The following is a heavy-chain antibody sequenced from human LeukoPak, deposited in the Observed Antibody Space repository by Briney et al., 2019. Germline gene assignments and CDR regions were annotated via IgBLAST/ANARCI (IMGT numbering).Heavy chain of an antibody. Sequence: GASVKVSCTASGYTFSSYAISWVRQAPGQGLEWMGWISPYNGNTNSAQRFQGRVTMTTDTSTSAAYMELTSLRPDDTAVYHCARGVLWQQGSRYFDYWGQGTLVTVSS. D-gene: IGHD3-10*01. V-gene: IGHV1-18*01. CDR3: ARGVLWQQGSRYFDY. CDR1: GYTFSSYA. J-gene: IGHJ4*02. CDR2: ISPYNGNT.